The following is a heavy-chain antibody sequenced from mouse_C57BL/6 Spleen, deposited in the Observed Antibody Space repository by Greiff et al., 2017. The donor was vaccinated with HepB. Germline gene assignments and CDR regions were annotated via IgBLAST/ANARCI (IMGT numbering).Heavy chain of an antibody. CDR1: GYTFTNYC. CDR3: ASGNDYLDY. CDR2: INPNSGGT. D-gene: IGHD2-1*01. Sequence: VQLQQPGAELVKPGASVKMSCKASGYTFTNYCMHWVKQRPGRGLEWIGSINPNSGGTKYNEKFKSKATLTVDKPSSTAYMQLSSLTSEDSAVYYCASGNDYLDYWGQGTTLTVSS. V-gene: IGHV1-72*01. J-gene: IGHJ2*01.